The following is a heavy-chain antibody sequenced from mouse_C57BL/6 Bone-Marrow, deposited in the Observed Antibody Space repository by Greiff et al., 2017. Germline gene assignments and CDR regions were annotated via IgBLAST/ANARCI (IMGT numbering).Heavy chain of an antibody. V-gene: IGHV14-4*01. CDR1: GFNIKDDY. CDR2: IDPENGDT. D-gene: IGHD1-1*01. J-gene: IGHJ2*01. CDR3: TSLFITTVVFDY. Sequence: QLQQSGAELVRPGASVKLSCTASGFNIKDDYMHWVKQRPEQGLEWIGWIDPENGDTEYASKFQGKATITADTSSNTAYLQLSSLTSEDTAVYYCTSLFITTVVFDYWGQGTTLTVSS.